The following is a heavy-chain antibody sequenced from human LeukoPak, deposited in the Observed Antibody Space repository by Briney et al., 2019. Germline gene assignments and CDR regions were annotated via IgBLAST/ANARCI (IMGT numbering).Heavy chain of an antibody. J-gene: IGHJ4*02. CDR3: AKRGDDDYADY. D-gene: IGHD2-21*01. Sequence: GGSLRLSCAASGFTFSSYEMNWVRQAPGKGLEWVSYISSSGSTIYYADSVKGRFTISRDNAKNSLYLQMNSLRAEDTAVYYCAKRGDDDYADYWGQGTLVTVSS. V-gene: IGHV3-48*03. CDR1: GFTFSSYE. CDR2: ISSSGSTI.